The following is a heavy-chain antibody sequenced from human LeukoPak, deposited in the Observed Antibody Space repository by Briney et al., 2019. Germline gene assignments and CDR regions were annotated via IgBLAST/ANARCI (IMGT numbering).Heavy chain of an antibody. Sequence: TGGSLRLSCAASGFTVYSNYMTWVRQAPGKGLEWVSVIYSCGTTYYADSVKGRFTISRDNAKNTLYLQMTSLKAEDTAVYYCARDEQLEWGQGTLVTVSS. J-gene: IGHJ4*02. V-gene: IGHV3-66*03. CDR3: ARDEQLE. D-gene: IGHD6-6*01. CDR1: GFTVYSNY. CDR2: IYSCGTT.